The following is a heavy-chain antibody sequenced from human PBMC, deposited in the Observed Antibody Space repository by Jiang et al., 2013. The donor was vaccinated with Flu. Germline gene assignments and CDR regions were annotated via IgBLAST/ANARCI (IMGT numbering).Heavy chain of an antibody. V-gene: IGHV4-59*13. CDR3: ARSPFWGTNSRGWFDP. D-gene: IGHD3-16*01. Sequence: GPGLVKASETLSLTCTVSGGSSTTYYWSWIRQPPGKGLEWIGYISYTGSTNYNPSLNSRVIISVDTSKSQLSLKLTSVTAADTAVYYCARSPFWGTNSRGWFDPWGQGTLVTVSS. CDR2: ISYTGST. J-gene: IGHJ5*02. CDR1: GGSSTTYY.